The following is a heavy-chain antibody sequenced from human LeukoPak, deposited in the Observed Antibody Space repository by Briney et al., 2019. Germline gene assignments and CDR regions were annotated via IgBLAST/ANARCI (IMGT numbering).Heavy chain of an antibody. D-gene: IGHD3-22*01. V-gene: IGHV3-23*01. Sequence: GGSLRLSCAVSGFTFSAYAMSWVRQAPGKGLEWVSAMSGSGGMTYYADSVKGRFSISRDNSKNTLHLQMNSLRAEDTGVYYCAKGAMPYYDGSGYNYFDYWGQGTLVTVSS. CDR1: GFTFSAYA. J-gene: IGHJ4*02. CDR2: MSGSGGMT. CDR3: AKGAMPYYDGSGYNYFDY.